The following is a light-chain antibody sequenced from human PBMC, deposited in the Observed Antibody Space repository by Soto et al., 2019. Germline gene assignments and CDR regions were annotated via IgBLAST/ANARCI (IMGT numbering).Light chain of an antibody. V-gene: IGKV3-20*01. CDR2: GAS. J-gene: IGKJ1*01. CDR3: QQYGSSPPT. CDR1: QSVSSIY. Sequence: EIVLTQSPGTLSLSPGERATLSCRAIQSVSSIYLAWYQQKPGQAPRLLIYGASSRATGIPDRFSGSGSGTDFTLTISRLEPEDFAVYYCQQYGSSPPTFGQGTQVDIK.